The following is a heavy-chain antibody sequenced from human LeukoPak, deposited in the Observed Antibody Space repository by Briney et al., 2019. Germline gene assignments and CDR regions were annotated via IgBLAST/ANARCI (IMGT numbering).Heavy chain of an antibody. D-gene: IGHD3-10*01. V-gene: IGHV3-9*01. CDR1: GFTFDDYA. CDR3: AKGLTMGRGWDAFDI. CDR2: ISWNSGSI. Sequence: GGSLRLSCAASGFTFDDYAMHWVRQAPGKGLEWVSGISWNSGSIGYADSVKGRFTISRDNAKNSLYLQMNSLRAEDTALYYCAKGLTMGRGWDAFDIWGQGTMVTVSS. J-gene: IGHJ3*02.